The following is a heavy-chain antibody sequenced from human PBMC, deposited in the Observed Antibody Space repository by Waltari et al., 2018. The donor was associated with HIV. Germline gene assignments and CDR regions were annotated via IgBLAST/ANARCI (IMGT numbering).Heavy chain of an antibody. CDR1: Y. CDR2: IYYSGST. D-gene: IGHD4-17*01. J-gene: IGHJ4*02. Sequence: YWGWIRQPPGKGLEWIGSIYYSGSTYYNPSLKSRVTISVDTSKNQFSLKLSSVTAADTAVYYCASQIDYGDYGYFDYWGQGTLVTVSS. V-gene: IGHV4-39*01. CDR3: ASQIDYGDYGYFDY.